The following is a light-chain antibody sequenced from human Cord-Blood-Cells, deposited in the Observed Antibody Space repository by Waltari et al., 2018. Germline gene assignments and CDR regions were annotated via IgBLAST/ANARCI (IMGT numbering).Light chain of an antibody. Sequence: DIQMTQSPSSLSASVGDRVTITCRASQSINSYLNWYQQKPGKAPNILIYAASSLQSGVPSRFSGSGSCTDFTLTISSLQPEDFATYYCQQSYSTPLTFGGGTKVEIK. CDR1: QSINSY. J-gene: IGKJ4*01. V-gene: IGKV1-39*01. CDR3: QQSYSTPLT. CDR2: AAS.